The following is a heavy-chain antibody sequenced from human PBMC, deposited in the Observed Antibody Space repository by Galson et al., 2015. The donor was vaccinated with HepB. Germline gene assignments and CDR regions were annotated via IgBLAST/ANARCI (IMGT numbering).Heavy chain of an antibody. V-gene: IGHV3-30-3*01. J-gene: IGHJ4*02. CDR3: ATGWYVGTNRAHDY. CDR1: GFTFSSYG. Sequence: SLRLSCAASGFTFSSYGIHWVRQAPGKGLEWVAATSSDGSKKNYADSVEGRFTISRDNSRNTVFLQVNSLRAEDTAVYYCATGWYVGTNRAHDYWGQGTLVTVSS. D-gene: IGHD2-15*01. CDR2: TSSDGSKK.